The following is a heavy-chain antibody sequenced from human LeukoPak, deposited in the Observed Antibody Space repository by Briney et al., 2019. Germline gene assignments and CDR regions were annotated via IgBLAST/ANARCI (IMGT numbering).Heavy chain of an antibody. CDR2: IYSGGST. CDR3: AREASGYGYDY. J-gene: IGHJ4*02. CDR1: GFTVSSNY. D-gene: IGHD6-25*01. V-gene: IGHV3-53*04. Sequence: GGSLRLSWAASGFTVSSNYMSWVRQAPGKGLEWVSVIYSGGSTYYADSVKGRFTISRHNSKNTLYLQVNSLRAEDTAVYYCAREASGYGYDYWGQGTLVTVSS.